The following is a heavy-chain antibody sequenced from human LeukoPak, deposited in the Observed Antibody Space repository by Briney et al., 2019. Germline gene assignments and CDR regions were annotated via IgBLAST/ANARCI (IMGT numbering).Heavy chain of an antibody. V-gene: IGHV1-2*02. CDR3: ARDWGDIVATYQLYYFDY. D-gene: IGHD5-12*01. J-gene: IGHJ4*02. Sequence: GASVTVSCKASGYTFTVYYIHWVRQAPGQGLEWMGWINPNSGGTNYAQKFQGRVTMTRDTSISTAYMELSRLTSDDTAVYYCARDWGDIVATYQLYYFDYWGQGTLVTVSS. CDR2: INPNSGGT. CDR1: GYTFTVYY.